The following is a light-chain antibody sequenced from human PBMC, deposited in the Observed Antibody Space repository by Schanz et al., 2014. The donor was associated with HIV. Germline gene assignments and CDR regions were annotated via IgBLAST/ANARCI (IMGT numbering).Light chain of an antibody. CDR2: ATS. CDR3: QQYGNSPRT. CDR1: QRLSSSY. V-gene: IGKV3-20*01. J-gene: IGKJ1*01. Sequence: EIVLTQSPGSLSLSPGGRATLSCGASQRLSSSYLAWYQQKRDQPPRLVIYATSTRAAGIPDRFSGTGSGTDFTLTISRLEPEDFAVYYCQQYGNSPRTFGQGTKVEI.